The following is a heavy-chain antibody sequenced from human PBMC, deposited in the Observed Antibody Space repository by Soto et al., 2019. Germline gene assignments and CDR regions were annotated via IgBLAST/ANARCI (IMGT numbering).Heavy chain of an antibody. Sequence: EVQLLESGGGLVQPGGSLRLSCAASGFTFSSYAMSWVRQAPGKGLEWVSAISGSGGSTYYADSVKGRFTISRDNSKNTQYLQMNSLRAEDTAVYYCAKEHGYRLRPGVVADYWGQGTLVTVSS. J-gene: IGHJ4*02. D-gene: IGHD2-15*01. CDR3: AKEHGYRLRPGVVADY. V-gene: IGHV3-23*01. CDR1: GFTFSSYA. CDR2: ISGSGGST.